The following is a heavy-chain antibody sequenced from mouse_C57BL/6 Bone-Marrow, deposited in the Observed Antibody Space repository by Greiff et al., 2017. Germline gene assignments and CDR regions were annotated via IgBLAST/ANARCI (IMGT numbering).Heavy chain of an antibody. CDR1: GYTFTSYW. V-gene: IGHV1-59*01. J-gene: IGHJ2*01. Sequence: QVQLQQPGAELVRPGTSVKLSCKASGYTFTSYWMHWVKQRPGQGLEWIGVIDPSDSYTNYNQKFKGKATLTVDTSSSTAYMQLSSLTSEDSAVYYCARAIYYYGEGFDYWGQGTTLTVSS. CDR3: ARAIYYYGEGFDY. D-gene: IGHD1-1*01. CDR2: IDPSDSYT.